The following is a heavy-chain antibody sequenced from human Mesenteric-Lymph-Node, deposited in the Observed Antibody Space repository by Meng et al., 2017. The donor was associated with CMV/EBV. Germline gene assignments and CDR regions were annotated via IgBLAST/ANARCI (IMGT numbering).Heavy chain of an antibody. J-gene: IGHJ4*02. CDR1: GGSISSSSYY. Sequence: SETLSLTCSVSGGSISSSSYYWGWIRQPPGKGLEWIGSVFYTGSTFYNPSLMSRVTISRDTSKNQFSLKLTSLTAADTAVYSCAREARDFWSDYIPQGFDYWGQGRLVTVSS. D-gene: IGHD3-3*01. V-gene: IGHV4-39*07. CDR3: AREARDFWSDYIPQGFDY. CDR2: VFYTGST.